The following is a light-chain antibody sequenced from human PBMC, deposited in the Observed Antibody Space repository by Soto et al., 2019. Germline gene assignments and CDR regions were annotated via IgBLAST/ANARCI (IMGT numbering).Light chain of an antibody. Sequence: QSALTQPASVSVSPGQSITISCTGSSSDIGSYDLVSWYQHHPGKGPKLLIYEDSKRPSGVSNRFSGSKSGNTASLTISGLQAEDGCDYLCCSYAGSGPVVFGGGTQLTVL. J-gene: IGLJ2*01. V-gene: IGLV2-23*01. CDR1: SSDIGSYDL. CDR2: EDS. CDR3: CSYAGSGPVV.